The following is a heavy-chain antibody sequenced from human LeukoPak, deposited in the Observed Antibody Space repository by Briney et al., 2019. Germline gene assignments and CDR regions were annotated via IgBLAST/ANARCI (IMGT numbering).Heavy chain of an antibody. Sequence: GGSLRLSCTASGFTFSNFVMRWVPQAPGKGLEWVSSISDNGGTIYHTDSVKGRFATSRDNSKKTLYFQMNRLRAEDTAIYYCAKDRARRGGKGFDSWGQGTLVTVSS. D-gene: IGHD3-10*01. CDR2: ISDNGGTI. CDR1: GFTFSNFV. CDR3: AKDRARRGGKGFDS. J-gene: IGHJ4*02. V-gene: IGHV3-23*01.